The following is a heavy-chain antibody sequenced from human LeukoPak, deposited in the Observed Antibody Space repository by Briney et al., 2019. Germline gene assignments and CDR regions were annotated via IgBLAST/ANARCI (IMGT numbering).Heavy chain of an antibody. D-gene: IGHD3-10*02. V-gene: IGHV4-30-4*01. CDR1: GGSISSGDYY. Sequence: TSETLSLTCTVSGGSISSGDYYWSWIRQPPGKGLEWIGYIYYSGSTYYNPSLKSRVTISVDTSKNQFSLKLSSVTAADTAVYYCARELFGELLDPDAFDIWGQGTMVTVSS. CDR3: ARELFGELLDPDAFDI. CDR2: IYYSGST. J-gene: IGHJ3*02.